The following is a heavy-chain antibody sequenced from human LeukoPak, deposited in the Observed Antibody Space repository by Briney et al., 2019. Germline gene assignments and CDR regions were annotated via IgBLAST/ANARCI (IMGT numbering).Heavy chain of an antibody. CDR1: GGSFSGCY. Sequence: PSETLSLTCAVYGGSFSGCYWSWIRQPPGKGLEWIGEINHSGSTNYNPSLKSRVTISVDTSKNQFSLKLSSVTAADTAVYYCARGLLRYFERYDYWGQGTLVTVSS. J-gene: IGHJ4*02. V-gene: IGHV4-34*01. D-gene: IGHD3-9*01. CDR3: ARGLLRYFERYDY. CDR2: INHSGST.